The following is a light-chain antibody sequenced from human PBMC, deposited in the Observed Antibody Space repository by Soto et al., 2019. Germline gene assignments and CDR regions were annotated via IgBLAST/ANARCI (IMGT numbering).Light chain of an antibody. CDR3: AAWDNSLVGGPA. CDR2: RNN. CDR1: NSNIGSKY. J-gene: IGLJ2*01. Sequence: QSVLTQPPSASGTPGQRVTISCSGSNSNIGSKYVYWYQQLPGTAPKLLLYRNNQRPSGVPDRFSGSKSGTSASPAISGLRSEDEADYYCAAWDNSLVGGPAFGGGTKLTVL. V-gene: IGLV1-47*01.